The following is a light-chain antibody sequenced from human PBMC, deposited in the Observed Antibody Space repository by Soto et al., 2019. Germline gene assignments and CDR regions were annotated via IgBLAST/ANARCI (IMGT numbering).Light chain of an antibody. J-gene: IGLJ3*02. CDR1: SSNIGAGYD. V-gene: IGLV1-40*01. CDR2: GNS. CDR3: QSYDSSLRGWV. Sequence: QSVLTQPPSVSGAPGQRVTISCTGSSSNIGAGYDVHWYQQLPGTAPKLLIYGNSNRPSGVPDRFSGSKSGTSASLAITGLQAEDEADYYCQSYDSSLRGWVFGGGTKQTVL.